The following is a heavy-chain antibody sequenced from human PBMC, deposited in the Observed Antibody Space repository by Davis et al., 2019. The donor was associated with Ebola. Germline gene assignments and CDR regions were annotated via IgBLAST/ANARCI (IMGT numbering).Heavy chain of an antibody. D-gene: IGHD6-19*01. CDR2: IYYSGST. J-gene: IGHJ6*03. CDR3: ARGHTYSSGWYPSLNYYYYYMDV. V-gene: IGHV4-39*07. CDR1: GGSISSSSYY. Sequence: PSETLSLTCTASGGSISSSSYYWGWIRQPPGKGLEWIGSIYYSGSTYYNPSLKSRVTISVDTSKNQFSLKLSSVTAADTAVYYCARGHTYSSGWYPSLNYYYYYMDVWGKGTTVTVSS.